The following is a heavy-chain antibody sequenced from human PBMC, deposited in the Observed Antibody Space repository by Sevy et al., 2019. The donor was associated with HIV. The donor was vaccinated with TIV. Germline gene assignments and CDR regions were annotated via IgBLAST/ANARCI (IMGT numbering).Heavy chain of an antibody. Sequence: ASVKVSCKASGYTFTSYDINWVRQATGQGLEWMGWMNPNSGNTGYAQTFQGRVTMTRNTSISTAYMELSSLRSEDTAVYYCARVTMVRGVGYYYYGMDVWGQGTTVTVSS. D-gene: IGHD3-10*01. J-gene: IGHJ6*02. CDR1: GYTFTSYD. V-gene: IGHV1-8*01. CDR2: MNPNSGNT. CDR3: ARVTMVRGVGYYYYGMDV.